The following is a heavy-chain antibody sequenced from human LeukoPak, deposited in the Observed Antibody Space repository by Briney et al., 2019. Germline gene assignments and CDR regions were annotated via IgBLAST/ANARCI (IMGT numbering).Heavy chain of an antibody. CDR2: FDPEVGEDGGT. J-gene: IGHJ4*02. CDR3: TTGHYYDSSGYPYNFDY. Sequence: GSSVKVSCKVSGNTLTELSMHWVRQTPGRGLEWMGGFDPEVGEDGGTIYAQIFQGRVTMTEDTSTDTAYMELSSLRSEDTGVYYCTTGHYYDSSGYPYNFDYWGQGTLVTVSS. V-gene: IGHV1-24*01. D-gene: IGHD3-22*01. CDR1: GNTLTELS.